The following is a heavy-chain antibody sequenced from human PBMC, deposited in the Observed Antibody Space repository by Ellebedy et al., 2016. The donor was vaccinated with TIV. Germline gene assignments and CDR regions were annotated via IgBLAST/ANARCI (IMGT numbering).Heavy chain of an antibody. CDR2: IGGSGDEI. CDR1: GFTFSSYA. CDR3: ANYKNTGGSVWRSDAFDV. Sequence: PGGSLRLSCVGSGFTFSSYAMSWVRQAPGKGLEWVSTIGGSGDEIHYADSVKGRFTISRDNFKNTLFLQMNSLRAEDTAVYYCANYKNTGGSVWRSDAFDVWGQGTMVTVSS. V-gene: IGHV3-23*01. D-gene: IGHD6-19*01. J-gene: IGHJ3*01.